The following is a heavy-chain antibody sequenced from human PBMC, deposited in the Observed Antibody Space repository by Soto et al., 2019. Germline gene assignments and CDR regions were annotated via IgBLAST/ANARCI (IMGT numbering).Heavy chain of an antibody. CDR2: IIPIFGTA. CDR1: GGTFSSYA. V-gene: IGHV1-69*12. D-gene: IGHD6-13*01. J-gene: IGHJ6*02. Sequence: QVQLVQSGAEVKKPGSSVKVSCKASGGTFSSYAISWVRQAPGQGLEWVGGIIPIFGTADYAQKFQGRVTITADESTSTAYMELSSLRSEDTAVYYCASLIAAAGPPHSPRYYYGMDVWGQGTTVTVSS. CDR3: ASLIAAAGPPHSPRYYYGMDV.